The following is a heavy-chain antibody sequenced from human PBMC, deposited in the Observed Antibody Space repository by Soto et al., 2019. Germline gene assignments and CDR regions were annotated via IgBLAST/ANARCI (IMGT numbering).Heavy chain of an antibody. CDR3: ARGGDTCGLCSDY. D-gene: IGHD2-15*01. CDR2: IYSGGST. V-gene: IGHV3-66*01. Sequence: GGSLRLSCAASGFTVSSNYMSWVRQAPGKGLEWVSVIYSGGSTYYANSVKGRFTISRDNSKNTLYLQMNSLRAEDTAVYYCARGGDTCGLCSDYWGQGTLVTVSS. CDR1: GFTVSSNY. J-gene: IGHJ4*02.